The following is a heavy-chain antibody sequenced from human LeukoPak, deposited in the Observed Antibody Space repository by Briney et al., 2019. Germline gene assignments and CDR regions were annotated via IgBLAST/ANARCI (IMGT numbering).Heavy chain of an antibody. V-gene: IGHV4-34*01. CDR2: INHSGST. CDR1: GGSFSGYY. J-gene: IGHJ4*02. D-gene: IGHD3-10*01. Sequence: ASETLSLTCAVYGGSFSGYYWSWIRQPPGKGLEWIGEINHSGSTNYNPSLKSRVTISVDTSKNQFSLKLSSVTAADTAVYYCARAFTMVRGVTPFDYWGQGTLVTVSS. CDR3: ARAFTMVRGVTPFDY.